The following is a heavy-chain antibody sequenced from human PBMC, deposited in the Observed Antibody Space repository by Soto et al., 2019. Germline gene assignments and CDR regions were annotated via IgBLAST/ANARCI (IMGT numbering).Heavy chain of an antibody. Sequence: QVQLQESGPGLVKPSETLSLTCTVSGGSISSYYWSWIRQPPGKGLEWIGYIYYSGSTNYNPSLKGRVTISVDTSKNQFSLKLSSVTAADTAVYYWAREGLTGTIGLYYYYGMDVWGQGTTVTVSS. CDR2: IYYSGST. J-gene: IGHJ6*02. V-gene: IGHV4-59*01. CDR3: AREGLTGTIGLYYYYGMDV. D-gene: IGHD1-7*01. CDR1: GGSISSYY.